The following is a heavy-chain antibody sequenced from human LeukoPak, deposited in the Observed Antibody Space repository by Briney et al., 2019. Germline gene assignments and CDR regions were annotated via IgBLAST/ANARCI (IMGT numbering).Heavy chain of an antibody. Sequence: SETLSLTCTVSGGSISSYYWTWIRQPPGKGLEWIGYVYCSGSTKYNPSLKSRVTISVDTSKNQFSLKLNSVTAADTAVYYCARRYCSGGSCYSSLDYWGQGTLVTVSS. D-gene: IGHD2-15*01. CDR1: GGSISSYY. CDR2: VYCSGST. J-gene: IGHJ4*02. CDR3: ARRYCSGGSCYSSLDY. V-gene: IGHV4-59*01.